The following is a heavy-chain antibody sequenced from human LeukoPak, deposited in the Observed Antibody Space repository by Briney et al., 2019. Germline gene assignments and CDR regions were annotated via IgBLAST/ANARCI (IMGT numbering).Heavy chain of an antibody. D-gene: IGHD2-21*01. Sequence: GGSLRLSCAASGFTFSSYAMSWVRQAPGKGLEWVANIKQDGSETYYVDSVKGRFTISRDNAKDSLYLQMNSLTAEDTAMYYCVRAYHPGGWFDPWGQGTLVTVSS. CDR2: IKQDGSET. CDR3: VRAYHPGGWFDP. V-gene: IGHV3-7*04. CDR1: GFTFSSYA. J-gene: IGHJ5*02.